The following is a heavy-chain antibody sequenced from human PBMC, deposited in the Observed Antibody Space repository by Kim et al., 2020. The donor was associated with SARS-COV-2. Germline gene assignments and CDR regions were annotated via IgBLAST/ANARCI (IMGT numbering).Heavy chain of an antibody. J-gene: IGHJ5*02. V-gene: IGHV4-38-2*02. CDR3: ARDLIEDGGDNYGSGSYYTPPEGWFDP. Sequence: SETLSLTCTVSGYSISSGYYWGWIRQPPGKGLEWIGSIYHSGSTYYNPSLKSRVTISVDTSKNQFSLKLSSVTAADTAVYYCARDLIEDGGDNYGSGSYYTPPEGWFDPWGQGTLVTVSS. CDR2: IYHSGST. CDR1: GYSISSGYY. D-gene: IGHD3-10*01.